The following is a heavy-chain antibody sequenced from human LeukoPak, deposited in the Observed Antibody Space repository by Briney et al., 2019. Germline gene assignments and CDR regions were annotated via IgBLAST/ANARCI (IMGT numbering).Heavy chain of an antibody. CDR2: IGSSGSTI. Sequence: GGSLRLSCAASGFTFSDYYMSWIRQAPGEGLEWLSYIGSSGSTIYCADSVKGRFTISRDNAKNSLYLQMNSLRAEDTAVYYCARVSRGYSYGREDYWGQGTLVTVSS. J-gene: IGHJ4*02. CDR3: ARVSRGYSYGREDY. V-gene: IGHV3-11*01. CDR1: GFTFSDYY. D-gene: IGHD5-18*01.